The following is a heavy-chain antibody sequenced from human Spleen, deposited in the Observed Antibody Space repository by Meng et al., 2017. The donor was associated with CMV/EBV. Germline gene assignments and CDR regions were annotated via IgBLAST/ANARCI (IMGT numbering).Heavy chain of an antibody. CDR2: IYSDGRT. D-gene: IGHD6-13*01. J-gene: IGHJ4*02. Sequence: GESLKISCAASGFTFSSHAMSWVRQAPGKGLECVSLIYSDGRTYYADSVKGRFTITRDNSKNTVYLQMNSLRAEDTAMFYCAGYRQTYPYSSSSWGQGTLVTVSS. V-gene: IGHV3-53*01. CDR3: AGYRQTYPYSSSS. CDR1: GFTFSSHA.